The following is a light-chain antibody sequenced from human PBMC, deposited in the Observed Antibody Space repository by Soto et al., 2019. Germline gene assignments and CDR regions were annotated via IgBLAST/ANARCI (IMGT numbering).Light chain of an antibody. CDR2: YAS. CDR1: QSVRNN. CDR3: QQSNAWSPIT. J-gene: IGKJ5*01. Sequence: DIMMTQSPATLSVSPGESATLSCRASQSVRNNLSWYQHKPGQAPRLLIYYASTRATGIPARFSGSGSGTEFTLTISSLQSEYFALSYCQQSNAWSPITFGQGTRLEIK. V-gene: IGKV3-15*01.